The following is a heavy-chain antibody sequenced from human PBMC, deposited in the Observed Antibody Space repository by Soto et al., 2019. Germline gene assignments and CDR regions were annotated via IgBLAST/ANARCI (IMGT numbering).Heavy chain of an antibody. CDR1: GGTFSSYA. Sequence: GASVKVSCKASGGTFSSYAISWVRQAPGQGLEWMGGIIPIFGTANYAQKFQGRVTIIADESTSTAYTELSSLRSEDTAVYYCARYSMVRGSLGWFDPWGQGTLVTVSS. J-gene: IGHJ5*02. CDR2: IIPIFGTA. D-gene: IGHD3-10*01. CDR3: ARYSMVRGSLGWFDP. V-gene: IGHV1-69*13.